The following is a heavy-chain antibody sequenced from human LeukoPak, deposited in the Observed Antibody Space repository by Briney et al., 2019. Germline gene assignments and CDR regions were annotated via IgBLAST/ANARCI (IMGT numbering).Heavy chain of an antibody. Sequence: SETLSLTCTVSGGSISSYYWSWIRQPPGKGLEWIGYIYYSGCTNYNPSLKSRVTISVDTSKNQFSLKLSSVTAADPAVYYCARESRDSSGWRPYYYYYGMDVWGQGTRSPSP. CDR2: IYYSGCT. CDR3: ARESRDSSGWRPYYYYYGMDV. J-gene: IGHJ6*02. D-gene: IGHD6-19*01. CDR1: GGSISSYY. V-gene: IGHV4-59*12.